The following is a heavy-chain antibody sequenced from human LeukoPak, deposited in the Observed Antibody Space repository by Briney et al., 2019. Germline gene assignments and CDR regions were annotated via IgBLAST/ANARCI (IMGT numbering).Heavy chain of an antibody. CDR3: ARLPYYYDSSGSKIFDY. CDR1: GGSISSSSYY. V-gene: IGHV4-39*01. Sequence: SETLSLTCTVSGGSISSSSYYWGWIRPPPGKGLEWIGSIYYSGSTYYNPSLKSRVTISVDTSKDQFSLKLSSVTAADTAVYYCARLPYYYDSSGSKIFDYWGQGTLVTVSS. CDR2: IYYSGST. D-gene: IGHD3-22*01. J-gene: IGHJ4*02.